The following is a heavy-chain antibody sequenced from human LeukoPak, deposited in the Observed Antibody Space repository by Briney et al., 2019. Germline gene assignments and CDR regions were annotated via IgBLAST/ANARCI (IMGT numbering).Heavy chain of an antibody. J-gene: IGHJ6*02. CDR1: GFTFSSYN. Sequence: PGGSLRLSCAASGFTFSSYNMNWVRQAPGKGLEWVSSISSSSSYIYYADSVKGRFTISRDNAKNSLYLQMNSLRAEDTAVYYCAREWGDYGMDVWGQGTTVTVSS. CDR3: AREWGDYGMDV. D-gene: IGHD3-16*01. CDR2: ISSSSSYI. V-gene: IGHV3-21*01.